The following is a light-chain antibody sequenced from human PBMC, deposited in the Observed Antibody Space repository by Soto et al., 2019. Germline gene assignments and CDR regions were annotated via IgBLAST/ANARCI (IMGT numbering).Light chain of an antibody. J-gene: IGLJ2*01. CDR1: SSDVGGYDY. V-gene: IGLV2-8*01. Sequence: QSALTQPPSASGSPGQSVTISCTGTSSDVGGYDYVSWYQQRPGRAPKLLIYEVTKRPSGVPDRFSGSKSGNTASLTVSGLQTEDEADYYCTSYAGSTAVIFGGGTKLTVL. CDR2: EVT. CDR3: TSYAGSTAVI.